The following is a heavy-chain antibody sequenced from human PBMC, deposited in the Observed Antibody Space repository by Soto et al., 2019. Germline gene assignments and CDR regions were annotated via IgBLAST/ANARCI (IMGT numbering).Heavy chain of an antibody. Sequence: PGGSLRLSCAASGFTFSSYAMSWVRQAPGKGLEWVSAISGSGGSTYYADSVKGRFTISRDNSKNTLYLQMNSLRAEDTAVYYCAKDGLGYCSSTSCYGGYYYYYMDVWGKGTTVTVSS. V-gene: IGHV3-23*01. CDR3: AKDGLGYCSSTSCYGGYYYYYMDV. CDR1: GFTFSSYA. J-gene: IGHJ6*03. D-gene: IGHD2-2*01. CDR2: ISGSGGST.